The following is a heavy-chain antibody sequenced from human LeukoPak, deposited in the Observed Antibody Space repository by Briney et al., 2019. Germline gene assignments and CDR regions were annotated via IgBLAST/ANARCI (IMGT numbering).Heavy chain of an antibody. CDR1: GYTFTSYG. CDR2: INPNSGGT. J-gene: IGHJ4*02. CDR3: ARERVRGDRYFYYFDY. D-gene: IGHD3-10*02. Sequence: ASVKVSCKASGYTFTSYGISWVRQAPGQGLEWMGWINPNSGGTNYAQKFQGWVTMTRDTSISTAYMELSRLRSDDTAVYYCARERVRGDRYFYYFDYWGQGTLVTVSS. V-gene: IGHV1-2*04.